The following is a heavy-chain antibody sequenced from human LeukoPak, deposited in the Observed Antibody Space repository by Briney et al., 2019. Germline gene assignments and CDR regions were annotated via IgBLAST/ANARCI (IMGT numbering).Heavy chain of an antibody. CDR3: AGFFYDNSGDAFDL. Sequence: SVKVPCKASGGSFTFTSHAISWVRQAPGQGLEWMGGLIPIYGSANYAQKFQGRVTITSDESTRTVYMELSSLRPEDSAVYYCAGFFYDNSGDAFDLWGQGTMVTVSS. V-gene: IGHV1-69*01. CDR1: GGSFTFTSHA. J-gene: IGHJ3*01. D-gene: IGHD3-22*01. CDR2: LIPIYGSA.